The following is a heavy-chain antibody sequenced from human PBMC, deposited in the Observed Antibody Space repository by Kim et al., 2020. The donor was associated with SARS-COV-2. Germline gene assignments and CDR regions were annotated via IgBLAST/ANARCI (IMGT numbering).Heavy chain of an antibody. V-gene: IGHV4-39*01. CDR1: GGSISSSSYY. Sequence: SETLSLTCTVSGGSISSSSYYWGWIRQPPGKGLEWIGSIYYSGSTYYNPSLKSRVTISVDTSKNQFSLKLSSVTAADTAVYYCARSPSGSYLWATVYFDYWGQRTLVTVSS. CDR3: ARSPSGSYLWATVYFDY. J-gene: IGHJ4*02. D-gene: IGHD1-26*01. CDR2: IYYSGST.